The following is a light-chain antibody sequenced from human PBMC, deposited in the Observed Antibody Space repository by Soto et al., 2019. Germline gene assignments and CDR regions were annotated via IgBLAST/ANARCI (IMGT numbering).Light chain of an antibody. CDR1: SSNIGAGYD. Sequence: QSLLTQPPSVSGAPGQRVTISCTGSSSNIGAGYDVHWYQQLPGTAPKLLIYGNSNRPSGVPDRFSGSKSGTSASLAITGLQAEGEADYYCQSYDSSLSVVFGTGTKVTVL. CDR2: GNS. CDR3: QSYDSSLSVV. V-gene: IGLV1-40*01. J-gene: IGLJ1*01.